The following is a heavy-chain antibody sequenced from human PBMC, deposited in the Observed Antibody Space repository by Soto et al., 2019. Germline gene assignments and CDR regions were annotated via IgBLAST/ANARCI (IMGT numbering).Heavy chain of an antibody. CDR2: INGANGNT. V-gene: IGHV1-3*05. CDR3: ATEGFDY. J-gene: IGHJ4*02. Sequence: QVQLVQYGAEERKPGASVKVSCKASGYTFTNYTMHWVRQAPGQSLEWMGWINGANGNTVFSQPFQGGVNIARDTSASTAYMELSSLRPEDTAVYYCATEGFDYWGQGPLVTVSS. CDR1: GYTFTNYT.